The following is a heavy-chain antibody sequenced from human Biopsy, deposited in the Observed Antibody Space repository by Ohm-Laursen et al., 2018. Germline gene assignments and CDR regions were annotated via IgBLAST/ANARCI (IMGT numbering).Heavy chain of an antibody. CDR2: IYPNNGAT. CDR3: ARDLVDWTVPS. V-gene: IGHV1-2*02. J-gene: IGHJ4*02. CDR1: ADSFVGYD. Sequence: GSSVKVSCKAPADSFVGYDIHWVRQAPGQGLGWMGSIYPNNGATKNAQKFQGRVTMTRDTSINTAFMELKSLRSDDTAVYYCARDLVDWTVPSWGQGTLVIVSS. D-gene: IGHD3/OR15-3a*01.